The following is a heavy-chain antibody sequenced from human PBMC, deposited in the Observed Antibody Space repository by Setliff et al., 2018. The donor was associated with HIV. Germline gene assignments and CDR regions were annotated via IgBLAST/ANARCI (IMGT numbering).Heavy chain of an antibody. J-gene: IGHJ4*02. D-gene: IGHD3-22*01. V-gene: IGHV1-46*01. CDR2: INPSGGDT. Sequence: ASVKVSCKASGYTFTSNHMHWGRQAPGQGLEWMGTINPSGGDTNYAQKLQGRVTMTTDTSTRTANLELRSLRSDDTAVYYCARVKYYGGSDYYYYHDSWGQGTLVTVSS. CDR1: GYTFTSNH. CDR3: ARVKYYGGSDYYYYHDS.